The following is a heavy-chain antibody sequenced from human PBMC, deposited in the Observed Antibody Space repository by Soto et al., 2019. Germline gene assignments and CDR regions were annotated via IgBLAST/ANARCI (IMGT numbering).Heavy chain of an antibody. CDR1: GFTFSSYS. CDR3: ARDRYSSSPAGHY. D-gene: IGHD6-13*01. CDR2: ISSSSSYI. Sequence: GGSLRLSCAASGFTFSSYSMNWVRQAPGKGLEWVSSISSSSSYIYYADSVKGRFTISRDNAKNSLYLQMNSLRAEDTAVYYCARDRYSSSPAGHYWRQGTLVTVSS. J-gene: IGHJ4*02. V-gene: IGHV3-21*01.